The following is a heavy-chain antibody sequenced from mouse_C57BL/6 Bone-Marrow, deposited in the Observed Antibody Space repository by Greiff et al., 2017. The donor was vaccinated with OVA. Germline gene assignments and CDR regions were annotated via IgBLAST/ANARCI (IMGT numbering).Heavy chain of an antibody. CDR1: GYTFTSYW. D-gene: IGHD2-5*01. V-gene: IGHV1-52*01. CDR2: IDPSDSET. Sequence: VQLQQPGAELVRPGSSVKLSCKASGYTFTSYWMHWVKQRPIQGLEWIGNIDPSDSETHYNQKFKDKATLTVDKSSSTAYMQLSSLTSEDSAVYYCARAGNYSNRYFDYWGQGTTLTVSS. CDR3: ARAGNYSNRYFDY. J-gene: IGHJ2*01.